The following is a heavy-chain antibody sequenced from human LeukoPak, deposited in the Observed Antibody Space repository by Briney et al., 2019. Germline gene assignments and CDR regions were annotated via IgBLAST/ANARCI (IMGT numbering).Heavy chain of an antibody. Sequence: GSXXXXXXXQPXGXGLXWIERIYTSGSTNYNPSLKSRLTISVDTSKNQFSLKLSSVTAADTAVYYCARAGVGYYDSSGYYRTHDAFDIWGQGTMVTVSS. CDR3: ARAGVGYYDSSGYYRTHDAFDI. J-gene: IGHJ3*02. CDR1: GSXX. D-gene: IGHD3-22*01. CDR2: IYTSGST. V-gene: IGHV4-61*02.